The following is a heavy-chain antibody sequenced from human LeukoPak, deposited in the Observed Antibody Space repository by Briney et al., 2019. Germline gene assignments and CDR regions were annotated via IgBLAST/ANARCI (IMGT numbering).Heavy chain of an antibody. CDR1: GFTLSSYW. Sequence: GGSLRLSCAASGFTLSSYWMSWVRQAPGKGLEWVANIKQDGSEKYYVDSVKGRFTISRDNAKNSLYLQMNSLRAEDTAVYYCARGARLTMVRGVIRYSYMDVWGKGTTVTISS. D-gene: IGHD3-10*01. J-gene: IGHJ6*03. CDR2: IKQDGSEK. V-gene: IGHV3-7*03. CDR3: ARGARLTMVRGVIRYSYMDV.